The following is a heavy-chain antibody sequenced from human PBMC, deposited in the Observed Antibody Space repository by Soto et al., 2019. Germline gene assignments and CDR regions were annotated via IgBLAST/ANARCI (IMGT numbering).Heavy chain of an antibody. CDR1: GFTFSSYG. J-gene: IGHJ4*02. CDR3: AKPMTIVGATPPFPDY. CDR2: ISYDGSNK. D-gene: IGHD1-26*01. Sequence: GGSMRLSCAASGFTFSSYGMHWVRQAPGKGLEWVAVISYDGSNKYYADSVKGRFTISRDNSKNTLYLQMNSLRAEDTAVYYCAKPMTIVGATPPFPDYWGQGTLVTVSS. V-gene: IGHV3-30*18.